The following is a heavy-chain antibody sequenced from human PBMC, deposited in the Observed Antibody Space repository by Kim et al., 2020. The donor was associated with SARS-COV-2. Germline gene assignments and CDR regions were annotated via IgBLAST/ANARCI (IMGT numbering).Heavy chain of an antibody. CDR1: GGSISSSSYY. Sequence: SETLSLTCTVSGGSISSSSYYWGWIRQPPGKGLEWIGSIYYSGSTYYNPSLKSRVTISVDTSKNQFSLKLSSVTAADTAVYYCARGGDDYGDYQNFDYWGQGTLVTVSS. J-gene: IGHJ4*02. D-gene: IGHD4-17*01. CDR3: ARGGDDYGDYQNFDY. CDR2: IYYSGST. V-gene: IGHV4-39*01.